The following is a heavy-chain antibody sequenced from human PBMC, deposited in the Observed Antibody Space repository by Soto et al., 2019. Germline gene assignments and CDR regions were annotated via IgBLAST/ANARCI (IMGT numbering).Heavy chain of an antibody. CDR2: IIPIFGTA. Sequence: QVQLVQSGAEVKKPGSSVKVSCKASGGTFSSYAISWVRQAPGQGLEWMGGIIPIFGTANYAQKFRGRVTITADESTSTAYMELSSLRSEDTAVYYCAREGCSGGSCSGGFDYWGQGTLVTVSS. CDR1: GGTFSSYA. CDR3: AREGCSGGSCSGGFDY. V-gene: IGHV1-69*01. J-gene: IGHJ4*02. D-gene: IGHD2-15*01.